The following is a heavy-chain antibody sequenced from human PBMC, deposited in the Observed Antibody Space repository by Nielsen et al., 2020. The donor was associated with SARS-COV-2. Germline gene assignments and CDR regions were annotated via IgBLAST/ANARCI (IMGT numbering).Heavy chain of an antibody. J-gene: IGHJ4*02. D-gene: IGHD3-9*01. CDR3: ARDWAYYDILIGYYKGYFDY. CDR2: ISSSSSYI. CDR1: GFTFSSYS. V-gene: IGHV3-21*01. Sequence: GESLKISCAASGFTFSSYSMNWVRQAPGKGLEWVSSISSSSSYIYYADSVKGRFTISRDNAKNSLYLQMNSLRAEDTAVYYCARDWAYYDILIGYYKGYFDYWGQGTLVTVSS.